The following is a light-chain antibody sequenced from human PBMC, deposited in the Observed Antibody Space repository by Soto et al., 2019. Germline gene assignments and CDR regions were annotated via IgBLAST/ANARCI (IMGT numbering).Light chain of an antibody. Sequence: QSALTQPASVSGSPGQSITISCTGTSSDVGGYNYVSWYQQHPGKAPKLMIFDVSYRPSGVSDRFSGSKSGNTASLTISGLQSEDDADYYCSSFTSSNTHVVFGGGTKLTVL. CDR2: DVS. CDR3: SSFTSSNTHVV. V-gene: IGLV2-14*03. J-gene: IGLJ2*01. CDR1: SSDVGGYNY.